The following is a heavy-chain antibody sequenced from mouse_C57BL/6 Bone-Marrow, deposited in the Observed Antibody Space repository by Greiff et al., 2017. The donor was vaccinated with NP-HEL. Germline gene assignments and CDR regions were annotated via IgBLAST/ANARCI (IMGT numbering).Heavy chain of an antibody. CDR3: AKSERERDWDY. Sequence: QVQLQQPGAELVKPGASVKLSCKASGYTFTSYWMHWVKQRPGQGLEWIGMIHPNSGSTNYNEKFKSKATLTVDKSSSTAYMQLSSLTSEDSAVYYCAKSERERDWDYWGQGTTLTVSS. CDR1: GYTFTSYW. V-gene: IGHV1-64*01. D-gene: IGHD4-1*01. J-gene: IGHJ2*01. CDR2: IHPNSGST.